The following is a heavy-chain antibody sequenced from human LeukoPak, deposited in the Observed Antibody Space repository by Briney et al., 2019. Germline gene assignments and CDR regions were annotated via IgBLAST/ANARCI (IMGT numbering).Heavy chain of an antibody. V-gene: IGHV3-74*01. Sequence: GGSQRLSCAASGFTFSSYWMHWVRQAPGKGLVWVSRINSDGSSTSYADSVKGRFTISRDNAKNTLYLQMNSLRAEDTAVYYCARDHRVYATTMDVWGKGTTVTVSS. D-gene: IGHD2-8*01. CDR1: GFTFSSYW. J-gene: IGHJ6*03. CDR2: INSDGSST. CDR3: ARDHRVYATTMDV.